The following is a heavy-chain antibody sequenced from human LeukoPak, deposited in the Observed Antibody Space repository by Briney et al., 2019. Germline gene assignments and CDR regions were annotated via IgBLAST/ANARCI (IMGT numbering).Heavy chain of an antibody. V-gene: IGHV3-23*01. CDR1: GFTYSNYA. J-gene: IGHJ4*02. D-gene: IGHD2-15*01. Sequence: GGSLRLSCGGSGFTYSNYAMSWVRQAPGKGLEWVSSISGSRGTTYYADSVKGRFTISRDNSKNTLYLQMNSLRAEDTAVYYCAKDRFVGKAFDYWGQGTLVTVSS. CDR2: ISGSRGTT. CDR3: AKDRFVGKAFDY.